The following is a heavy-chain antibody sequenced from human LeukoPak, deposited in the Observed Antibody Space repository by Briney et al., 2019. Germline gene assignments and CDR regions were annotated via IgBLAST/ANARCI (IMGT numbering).Heavy chain of an antibody. Sequence: ASVKVSCKASGYTFTGYYMHWVRQAPGQGLEWMGWINPNSGGTNYAQKFQGRVTMTRDTSISTAYMELSRLRSDDTAVYYCAREVTYYYDSSVEQGPSYYFDHWGQGTLVTVSS. J-gene: IGHJ4*02. CDR1: GYTFTGYY. CDR2: INPNSGGT. D-gene: IGHD3-22*01. CDR3: AREVTYYYDSSVEQGPSYYFDH. V-gene: IGHV1-2*02.